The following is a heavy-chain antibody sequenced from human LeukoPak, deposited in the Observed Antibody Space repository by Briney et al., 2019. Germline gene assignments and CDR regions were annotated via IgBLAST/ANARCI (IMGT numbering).Heavy chain of an antibody. CDR3: TTIKRGNIFGYFDF. D-gene: IGHD5-18*01. Sequence: PSETLSLTCTVSGGSMTTHHWNWIRQTPGKGLEWIGYVFDSGRTKENPSLKSRVTLSADASKNQLSLRLSSVTAADTAVYYCTTIKRGNIFGYFDFWGQGILVTVSS. V-gene: IGHV4-59*11. J-gene: IGHJ4*02. CDR2: VFDSGRT. CDR1: GGSMTTHH.